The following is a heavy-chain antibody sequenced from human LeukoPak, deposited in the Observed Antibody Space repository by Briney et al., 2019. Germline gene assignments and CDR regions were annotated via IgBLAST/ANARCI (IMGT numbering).Heavy chain of an antibody. V-gene: IGHV1-3*01. D-gene: IGHD3-22*01. CDR1: GYSFTDYA. CDR2: INAANGST. CDR3: AGTYYYDSSGYYPAFDY. Sequence: ASVKVSCKASGYSFTDYAMHWVRQAPGQRLEWMGWINAANGSTKYSQKFQGRVTNTRDTSASRAYMELSSLRSEDTAVYYCAGTYYYDSSGYYPAFDYWGQGTLVTVSS. J-gene: IGHJ4*02.